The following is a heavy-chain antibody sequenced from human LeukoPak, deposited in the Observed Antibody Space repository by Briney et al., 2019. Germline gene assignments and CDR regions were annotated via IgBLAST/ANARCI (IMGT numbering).Heavy chain of an antibody. D-gene: IGHD5-12*01. J-gene: IGHJ3*02. V-gene: IGHV4-4*07. CDR1: GGSISGHY. Sequence: SETLSLTCSVSGGSISGHYWTWIRQPAGKGLEWIGRLYTSGTTNYNPSLLSRVTMSVDTSRNQFSLKLSSVTAADTAVYYCARVGPIVATIDDAFDIWGQGTMVTVSS. CDR2: LYTSGTT. CDR3: ARVGPIVATIDDAFDI.